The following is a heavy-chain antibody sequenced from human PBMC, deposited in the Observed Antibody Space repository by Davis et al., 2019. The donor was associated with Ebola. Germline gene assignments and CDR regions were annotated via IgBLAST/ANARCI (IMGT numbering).Heavy chain of an antibody. J-gene: IGHJ6*02. CDR3: ARASRYSSSSGYYYYGMDV. CDR1: GGSISSGGYY. CDR2: IYYSGST. D-gene: IGHD6-6*01. V-gene: IGHV4-31*03. Sequence: MPSETLSLTCTVSGGSISSGGYYRSWIRQHPGKGLEWIGYIYYSGSTYYNPSLKSRVTISVDTSKNQFSLKLSSVTAADTAVYYCARASRYSSSSGYYYYGMDVWGQGTTVTVSS.